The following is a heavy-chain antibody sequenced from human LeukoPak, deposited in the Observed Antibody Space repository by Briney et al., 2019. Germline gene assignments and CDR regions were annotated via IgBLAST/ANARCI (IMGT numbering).Heavy chain of an antibody. V-gene: IGHV1-24*01. D-gene: IGHD4-23*01. CDR3: TRADFGGNSDYYYYGMDV. CDR2: FDPEDGET. Sequence: ASVKVSCKVSGYTLTELSMHWVRQAPGKGLEWMGGFDPEDGETIYAQKFQGRVTMTRDTSTSTVYMELSSLRSEDTAVYYCTRADFGGNSDYYYYGMDVWGQGTTVTVSS. CDR1: GYTLTELS. J-gene: IGHJ6*02.